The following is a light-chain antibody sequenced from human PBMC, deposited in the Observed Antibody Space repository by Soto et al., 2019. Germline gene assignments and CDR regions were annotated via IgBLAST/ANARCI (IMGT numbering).Light chain of an antibody. V-gene: IGKV1-5*03. Sequence: DIQMTQSPTTLSASVGDRVTITCRASQSLNSWLAWYQQKPGKAPKLLIHKASSLGNGVPSRFSGSGSGTEFTLTISSMQPDDFATYYCPQYNTYPLTFGGGTKVEIK. CDR1: QSLNSW. J-gene: IGKJ4*01. CDR2: KAS. CDR3: PQYNTYPLT.